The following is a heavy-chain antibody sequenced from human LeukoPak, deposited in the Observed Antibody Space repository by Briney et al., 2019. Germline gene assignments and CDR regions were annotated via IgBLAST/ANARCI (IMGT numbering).Heavy chain of an antibody. D-gene: IGHD3-22*01. V-gene: IGHV3-23*01. Sequence: GGSLRLSCAASGFTFSSYAMSWVRQAPGKGLEWVSAISGSGGSTYYADSVKGRFTISRDNSKNTLYLQMNSLRAEDTAVYYCAKELPSYYDSSGYYRKPFDYWGQGTLVTVSS. J-gene: IGHJ4*02. CDR1: GFTFSSYA. CDR3: AKELPSYYDSSGYYRKPFDY. CDR2: ISGSGGST.